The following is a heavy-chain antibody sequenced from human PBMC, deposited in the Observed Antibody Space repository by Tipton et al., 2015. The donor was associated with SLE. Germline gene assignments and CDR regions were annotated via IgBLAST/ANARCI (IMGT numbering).Heavy chain of an antibody. CDR3: ARDQGNGWYEMTGDY. D-gene: IGHD6-19*01. CDR2: IRASGRP. CDR1: GVSLTTFF. J-gene: IGHJ4*02. Sequence: LRLSCTVSGVSLTTFFWSWVRQPAGKGLEWFGRIRASGRPQYNPSRKRRHTISIDTSKNQFSLWLTSLTASDTAMYYCARDQGNGWYEMTGDYWGQGRLVTVSS. V-gene: IGHV4-4*07.